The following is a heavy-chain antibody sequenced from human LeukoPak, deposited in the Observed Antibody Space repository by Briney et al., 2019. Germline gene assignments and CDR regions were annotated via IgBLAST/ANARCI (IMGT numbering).Heavy chain of an antibody. Sequence: GGSLRLSCAASRFTFSSYGMHWVRQVSGKGLVWVSRINSDGSDTYYADSVKGRFTISRDNAKNTLYLQMNSLRAEDTAVYYCARRMVTLDYWGQGSLVTVSS. CDR3: ARRMVTLDY. V-gene: IGHV3-74*01. D-gene: IGHD4-23*01. CDR2: INSDGSDT. CDR1: RFTFSSYG. J-gene: IGHJ4*02.